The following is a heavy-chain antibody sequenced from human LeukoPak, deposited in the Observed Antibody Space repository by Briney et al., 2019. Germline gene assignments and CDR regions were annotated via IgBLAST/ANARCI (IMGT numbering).Heavy chain of an antibody. CDR1: GFTFSSYE. J-gene: IGHJ3*02. CDR3: ARDWYDNSDAFDI. V-gene: IGHV3-48*03. D-gene: IGHD3-9*01. Sequence: PGGSLRLSCAASGFTFSSYEMNWVRQAPGKGLEWVSGISGSGDSTYYADSLKGRFTISRDNAKNSLYLQMNSLRAEDTAVYYCARDWYDNSDAFDIWGQGTMVTVSS. CDR2: ISGSGDST.